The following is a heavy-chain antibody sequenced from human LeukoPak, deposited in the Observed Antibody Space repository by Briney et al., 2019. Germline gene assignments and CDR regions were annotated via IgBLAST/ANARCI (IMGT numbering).Heavy chain of an antibody. CDR2: IIPIFGTA. Sequence: ASVKVSCKASGGTFSSYAISWVRQAPGQGLEWMGGIIPIFGTANYAQKFQGRVTITTDESTSTAYMELSSLRSEDTAVYYCARVTVVVPAAINYYYYMDVWGKGTTVTVSS. J-gene: IGHJ6*03. CDR3: ARVTVVVPAAINYYYYMDV. CDR1: GGTFSSYA. D-gene: IGHD2-2*01. V-gene: IGHV1-69*05.